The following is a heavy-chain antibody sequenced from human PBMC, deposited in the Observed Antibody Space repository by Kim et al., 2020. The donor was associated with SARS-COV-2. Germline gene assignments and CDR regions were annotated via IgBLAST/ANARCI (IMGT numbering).Heavy chain of an antibody. J-gene: IGHJ4*02. D-gene: IGHD3-10*01. CDR2: IKSKTDGGTT. CDR1: GFTFSNAW. Sequence: GGSLRLSCAASGFTFSNAWMSWVRQAPGKGLEWVGRIKSKTDGGTTDYAAPVKGRFTISRDDSKNTLYLQMNSLKTEDTAVYYCTTDEGGPGVYYGSGSYSLFDYWGQGTLVTVSS. CDR3: TTDEGGPGVYYGSGSYSLFDY. V-gene: IGHV3-15*01.